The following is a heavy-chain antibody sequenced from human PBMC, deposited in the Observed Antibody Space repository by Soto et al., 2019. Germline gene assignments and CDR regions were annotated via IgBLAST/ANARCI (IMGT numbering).Heavy chain of an antibody. D-gene: IGHD3-10*01. V-gene: IGHV1-69*02. CDR1: GGTFSSYT. CDR2: IIPILGIA. J-gene: IGHJ6*03. CDR3: ARGSDYGSGSYSVYYYYMDV. Sequence: ASVKVSCRASGGTFSSYTISWVRQAPGQGLEWIRRIIPILGIANYAQKYQGRVTITADKSTSTAYMELSRLRTEDTAVYYCARGSDYGSGSYSVYYYYMDVWGKGTTVTVSS.